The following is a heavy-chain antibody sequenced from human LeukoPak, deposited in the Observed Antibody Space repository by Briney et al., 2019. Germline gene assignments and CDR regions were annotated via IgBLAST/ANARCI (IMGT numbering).Heavy chain of an antibody. D-gene: IGHD4-17*01. J-gene: IGHJ3*02. CDR1: GGTFSSYA. Sequence: ASVKVSCKASGGTFSSYAISWVRQAPGQGLEWMGRIIPILGIANYAQKFQGRVTITADKSTSTAYMELSSLRSEDTAVYYCASPYYGDYVGAFDIWGQGTMVTVSS. CDR2: IIPILGIA. V-gene: IGHV1-69*04. CDR3: ASPYYGDYVGAFDI.